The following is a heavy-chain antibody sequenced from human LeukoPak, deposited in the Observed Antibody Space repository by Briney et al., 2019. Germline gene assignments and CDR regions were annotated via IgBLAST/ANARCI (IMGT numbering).Heavy chain of an antibody. V-gene: IGHV1-69*05. Sequence: ASVKVSCKASGGTFSSDAISWVRQAPGQGLEWMGGIIPIFSTANYAQKFQGRVTITTDESTSTAYMELSSLRSEDTAVYYCAREIVGATAFDIWGQGTMVTVSS. J-gene: IGHJ3*02. CDR1: GGTFSSDA. CDR2: IIPIFSTA. D-gene: IGHD1-26*01. CDR3: AREIVGATAFDI.